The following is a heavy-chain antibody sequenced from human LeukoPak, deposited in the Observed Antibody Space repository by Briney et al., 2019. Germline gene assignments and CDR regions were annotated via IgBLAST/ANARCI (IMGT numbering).Heavy chain of an antibody. Sequence: SETLSLTCTVSGGSISSYYWTWIRQTPGKGLEWIGYKYYDGNSGNTNYNPSLESRVTISVDTSKNHVSLNLTSVTAADTAVYYCVRPESAGTEYRFDYWGQGALVTVSS. CDR2: KYYDGNSGNT. D-gene: IGHD1-14*01. CDR1: GGSISSYY. CDR3: VRPESAGTEYRFDY. J-gene: IGHJ4*02. V-gene: IGHV4-59*01.